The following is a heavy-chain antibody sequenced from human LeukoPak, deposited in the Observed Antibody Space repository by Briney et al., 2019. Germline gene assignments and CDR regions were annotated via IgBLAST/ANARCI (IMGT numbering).Heavy chain of an antibody. V-gene: IGHV3-23*01. CDR1: GFTFSRYA. J-gene: IGHJ4*02. CDR2: ISGSGGST. CDR3: AKDQVWIVVGSFDY. Sequence: PGGSLRLSCAASGFTFSRYAMSGVRQAPGKGLEWVSGISGSGGSTYYADSVKGRFTISRDNSKNTLYLQMTSLRAEDTAVYYCAKDQVWIVVGSFDYWGQGTLVTVSS. D-gene: IGHD3-22*01.